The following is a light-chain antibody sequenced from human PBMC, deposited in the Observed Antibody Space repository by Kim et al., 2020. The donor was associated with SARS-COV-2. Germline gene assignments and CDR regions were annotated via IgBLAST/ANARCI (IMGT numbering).Light chain of an antibody. J-gene: IGLJ1*01. CDR2: DVS. V-gene: IGLV2-14*04. Sequence: GQSITIACTGTSREVSGYKYVSWYQKHPGKAPKLMIYDVSKRPSGVSNRFSGSKSGNTASLTISGLQAEDEADYYCSSYTSSSTYVFGTGTKVTVL. CDR3: SSYTSSSTYV. CDR1: SREVSGYKY.